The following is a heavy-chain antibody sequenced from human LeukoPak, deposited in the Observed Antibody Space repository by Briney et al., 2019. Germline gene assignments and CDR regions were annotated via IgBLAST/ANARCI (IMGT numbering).Heavy chain of an antibody. Sequence: SETLSLTCTVSGGSISSYYWSWIRQPPGKGLEWIGYIYYSGSTNYNPSLKSRVTISVDTSKNQFSMKLSSVTAADTAVYYCASYTYYYDSSGYSDVFDIWGQGTMVTVSS. CDR3: ASYTYYYDSSGYSDVFDI. D-gene: IGHD3-22*01. CDR2: IYYSGST. V-gene: IGHV4-59*01. J-gene: IGHJ3*02. CDR1: GGSISSYY.